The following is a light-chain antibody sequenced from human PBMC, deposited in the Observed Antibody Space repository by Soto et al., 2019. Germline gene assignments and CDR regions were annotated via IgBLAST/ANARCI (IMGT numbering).Light chain of an antibody. Sequence: QPVLTQSPSASASLGASVKLTCTLSSGHSDYAIAWHQQQPEKDPRYLMKLNSDGSHSKGDGIPDRFSGSSSGAERYLTISSLQSEDEADYHCQTWGAGMVFGGGTKLTVL. J-gene: IGLJ3*02. CDR2: LNSDGSH. CDR1: SGHSDYA. V-gene: IGLV4-69*01. CDR3: QTWGAGMV.